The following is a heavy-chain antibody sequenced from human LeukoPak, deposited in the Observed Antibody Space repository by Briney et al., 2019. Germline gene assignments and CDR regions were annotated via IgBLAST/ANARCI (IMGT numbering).Heavy chain of an antibody. CDR1: GFTFGTHA. CDR2: ISWNSGSI. J-gene: IGHJ6*03. D-gene: IGHD2-21*02. CDR3: AKAGDYNYYYYMDV. V-gene: IGHV3-9*01. Sequence: AGGSLRLSCAASGFTFGTHAMTWVRQAPGKGLEWVSGISWNSGSIGYADSVKGRFTISRDNAKNSLYLQMNSLRAEDTALYYCAKAGDYNYYYYMDVWGKGTTVTVSS.